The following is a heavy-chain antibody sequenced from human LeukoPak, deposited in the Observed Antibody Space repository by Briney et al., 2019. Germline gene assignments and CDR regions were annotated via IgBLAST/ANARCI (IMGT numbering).Heavy chain of an antibody. CDR3: ARGSNLLLWFGAIDY. CDR2: INPNSGGT. V-gene: IGHV1-2*02. Sequence: ASVKVSCKASGYTFTDYYMHWVRQAPGQGLEWVGWINPNSGGTNYAQKFQGRFTLSRDNAKNSLSLQMNSLRAEDTAVYYCARGSNLLLWFGAIDYWGQGALVTVSS. J-gene: IGHJ4*02. D-gene: IGHD3-10*01. CDR1: GYTFTDYY.